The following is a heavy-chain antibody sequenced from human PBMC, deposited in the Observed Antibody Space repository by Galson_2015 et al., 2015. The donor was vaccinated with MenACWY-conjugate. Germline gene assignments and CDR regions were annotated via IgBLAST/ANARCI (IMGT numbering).Heavy chain of an antibody. D-gene: IGHD3-3*01. Sequence: SLRLSCAASGFTFSSYAMHWVRQAPGKGLEYVSAISTNGGSTHYADSVKGRFTISRDNSKNTLYLQMSSLTAEDTAVYYCVSGLITIFGVGRFDYWGQGTLVTVSS. CDR3: VSGLITIFGVGRFDY. CDR1: GFTFSSYA. CDR2: ISTNGGST. J-gene: IGHJ4*02. V-gene: IGHV3-64D*09.